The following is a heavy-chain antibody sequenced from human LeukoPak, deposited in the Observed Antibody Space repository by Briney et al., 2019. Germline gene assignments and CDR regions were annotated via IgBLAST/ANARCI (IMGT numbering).Heavy chain of an antibody. V-gene: IGHV3-7*02. D-gene: IGHD2-8*02. CDR1: GFTFNNYW. CDR3: TRVPQTGGAGYCTAGVCSHPADY. J-gene: IGHJ4*02. Sequence: GGSPRLSCAASGFTFNNYWMSWVRQAPGKGLKWVASIKEDGSDKYYVDSVKGRFTISRDSAKNSLFLQMNSLRAEDTAVYYCTRVPQTGGAGYCTAGVCSHPADYWGQGTLVTVSS. CDR2: IKEDGSDK.